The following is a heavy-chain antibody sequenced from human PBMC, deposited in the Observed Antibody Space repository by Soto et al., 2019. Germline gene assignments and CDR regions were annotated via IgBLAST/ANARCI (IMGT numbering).Heavy chain of an antibody. Sequence: PGGSLRLSCAASGFTFSSYSMNWVRQAPGKGLEWIGRIRSRANSYATAYAASVRGRFTISRDDSKNTAYLQMNSLKTEDTAVYYCTRSIVGGKWADYWGQGT. J-gene: IGHJ4*02. CDR3: TRSIVGGKWADY. V-gene: IGHV3-73*01. CDR2: IRSRANSYAT. CDR1: GFTFSSYS. D-gene: IGHD1-26*01.